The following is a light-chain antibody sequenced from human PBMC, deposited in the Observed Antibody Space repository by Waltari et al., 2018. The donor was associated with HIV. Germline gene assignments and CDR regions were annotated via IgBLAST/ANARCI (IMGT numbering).Light chain of an antibody. CDR1: QSVSNS. Sequence: EIVMTQSPATLSVSPGGRATPSCRASQSVSNSLVWYQQRPGQAPRLLIYGASTRATGIPGRFSGSGSGTEFTLTINSLQSEDFAVYYCQQYNSWPRTFGQGTKVEVK. J-gene: IGKJ1*01. CDR2: GAS. CDR3: QQYNSWPRT. V-gene: IGKV3-15*01.